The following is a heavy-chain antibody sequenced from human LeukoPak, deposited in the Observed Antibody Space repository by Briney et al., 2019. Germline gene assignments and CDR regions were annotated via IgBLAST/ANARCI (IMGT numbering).Heavy chain of an antibody. D-gene: IGHD3-22*01. Sequence: SETLSLTCTVSGGSLSTSSHYWGWIRQPPGKGLEWIGGVSYSGSKWIGSVSYSGSTSYNPSLKSRVTISVDTSKNQFSLKLSSVAAADTAVYYCARWYYYDSSGFYYYFDSWGQGTLVTVSS. CDR2: VSYSGST. J-gene: IGHJ4*02. CDR3: ARWYYYDSSGFYYYFDS. CDR1: GGSLSTSSHY. V-gene: IGHV4-39*01.